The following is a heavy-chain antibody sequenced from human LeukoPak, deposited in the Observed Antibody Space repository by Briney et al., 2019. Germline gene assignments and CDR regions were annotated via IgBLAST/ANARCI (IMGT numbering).Heavy chain of an antibody. CDR3: ARDTVVVVAARWFDP. CDR1: GYTFTSYG. D-gene: IGHD2-15*01. J-gene: IGHJ5*02. CDR2: ISAYSGNT. V-gene: IGHV1-18*01. Sequence: ASVKVSCKASGYTFTSYGISWVRQAPGQGLEWMGWISAYSGNTNYAQKLQGRVTVTTDTSTSTAYMELRSLRSDDTAVYYCARDTVVVVAARWFDPWGQGTLVTVSS.